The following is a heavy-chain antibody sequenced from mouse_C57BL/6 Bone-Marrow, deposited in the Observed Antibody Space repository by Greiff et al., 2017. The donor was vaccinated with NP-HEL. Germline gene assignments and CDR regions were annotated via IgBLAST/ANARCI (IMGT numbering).Heavy chain of an antibody. CDR1: GYTFTDYE. J-gene: IGHJ4*01. D-gene: IGHD2-5*01. Sequence: QVHVKQSGAELVRPGASVTLSCKASGYTFTDYEMHWVKQTPVHGLEWIGAIDPETGGTAYNQKFKGKAILTADKSSSTAYMELRSLTSEDSAVYYCTRSQYYSNYVYAMDYWGQGTSVTVSS. CDR3: TRSQYYSNYVYAMDY. CDR2: IDPETGGT. V-gene: IGHV1-15*01.